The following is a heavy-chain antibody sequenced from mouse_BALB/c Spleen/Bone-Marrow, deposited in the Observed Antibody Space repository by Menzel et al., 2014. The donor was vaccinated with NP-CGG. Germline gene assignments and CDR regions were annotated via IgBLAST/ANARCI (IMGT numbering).Heavy chain of an antibody. J-gene: IGHJ2*01. CDR3: ASSIITTAYYFDV. CDR1: GYSFTGYF. V-gene: IGHV1-20*02. Sequence: EVQLQQSGPELVKPGASVKISCKASGYSFTGYFMNWVMQSHGKSLEWIGRINPYNGDTFYNQKFKGKATLTVDKSSSTAHMELRSLASEDFAVYYCASSIITTAYYFDVWGQGTTLT. CDR2: INPYNGDT. D-gene: IGHD1-2*01.